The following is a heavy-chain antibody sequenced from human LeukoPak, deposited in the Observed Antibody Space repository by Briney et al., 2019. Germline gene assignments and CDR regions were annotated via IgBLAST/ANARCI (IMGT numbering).Heavy chain of an antibody. CDR3: ARDYYNSGSYSGYPYYNMDI. D-gene: IGHD3-10*01. V-gene: IGHV4-30-4*01. CDR2: INYSGST. Sequence: PSETLSLTCTVSGGSIRGGDYYWSWIRQPPGKGLEWIGYINYSGSTYHNPSLKSRVTVSLDTSKNQFSLKLSSLTAADTAVYYCARDYYNSGSYSGYPYYNMDIWGQGTTVTVSS. CDR1: GGSIRGGDYY. J-gene: IGHJ6*02.